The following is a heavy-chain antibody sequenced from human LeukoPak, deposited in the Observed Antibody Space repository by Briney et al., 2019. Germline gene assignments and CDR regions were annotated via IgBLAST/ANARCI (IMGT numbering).Heavy chain of an antibody. CDR1: GYRFISNY. V-gene: IGHV1-2*02. CDR2: MHPGNGNT. CDR3: AREGSYCIGGDCYSFDF. Sequence: SVKVSCKASGYRFISNYIQWVRQAPGLGPEWMGWMHPGNGNTRYAEKFQGRVTMTRDTSINTAYMDLNSLRSDDTAVYYCAREGSYCIGGDCYSFDFWGQGTLITVSS. D-gene: IGHD2-15*01. J-gene: IGHJ4*02.